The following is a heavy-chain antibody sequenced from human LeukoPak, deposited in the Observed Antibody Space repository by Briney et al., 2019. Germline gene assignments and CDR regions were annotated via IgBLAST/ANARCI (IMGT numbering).Heavy chain of an antibody. V-gene: IGHV3-48*01. J-gene: IGHJ6*03. D-gene: IGHD4-17*01. CDR1: GFTFSSYS. Sequence: GGSLRLSCAASGFTFSSYSMNWVRQAPGKGLDWVSYISSSSSTIYYADSVKGRFTISRDNAKNSLYLQMNSLRAEDTAVYYCARDPTPTTVTTRGNYYYYMDVWGKGTTVTVSS. CDR3: ARDPTPTTVTTRGNYYYYMDV. CDR2: ISSSSSTI.